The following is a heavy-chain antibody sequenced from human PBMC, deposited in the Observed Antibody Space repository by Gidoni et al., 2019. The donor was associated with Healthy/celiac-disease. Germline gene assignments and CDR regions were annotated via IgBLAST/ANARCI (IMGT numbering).Heavy chain of an antibody. V-gene: IGHV3-21*01. CDR2: ISSSSSYI. J-gene: IGHJ4*02. D-gene: IGHD3-9*01. Sequence: EVQLVESGGGLVKPGGSLRLSCAASGFTFSSYSMNWVRQAPGKGLEWVSSISSSSSYIYYADSVKGRFTISRDNAKNSLYLQMNSLRAEDTAVYYCARANGYYDILTGYYSPDYYFDYWGQGTLVTVSS. CDR1: GFTFSSYS. CDR3: ARANGYYDILTGYYSPDYYFDY.